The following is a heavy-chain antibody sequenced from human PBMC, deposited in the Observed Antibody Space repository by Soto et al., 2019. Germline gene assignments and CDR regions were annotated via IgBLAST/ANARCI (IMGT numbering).Heavy chain of an antibody. V-gene: IGHV4-59*01. CDR3: ARDSVYSSSSYYYYYYGMDV. CDR2: IYYSGST. D-gene: IGHD6-6*01. Sequence: SETLSLTCTVSGGSISSYYWSWIRQPPGKGLEWIGYIYYSGSTNYNPSLKSRVTISVDTSKNQLSLKLSSVTAADTAVYYCARDSVYSSSSYYYYYYGMDVWGQGTTVTVSS. J-gene: IGHJ6*02. CDR1: GGSISSYY.